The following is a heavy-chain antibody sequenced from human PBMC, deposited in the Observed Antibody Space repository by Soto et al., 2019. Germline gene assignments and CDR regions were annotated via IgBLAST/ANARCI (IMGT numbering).Heavy chain of an antibody. V-gene: IGHV3-30-3*01. Sequence: QVQLVESGGGVVQPGRSLRLSCAASGFTFSSYAMHWVRQAPGKGLEWVAVISYDGSNKYYADSVKGRFTISRDNSKNTLYLQMNSLRAEDTDVYYCGREEALPIVDTAMVANPGEHNWFDPWGQGTLVTVSS. D-gene: IGHD5-18*01. CDR2: ISYDGSNK. J-gene: IGHJ5*02. CDR1: GFTFSSYA. CDR3: GREEALPIVDTAMVANPGEHNWFDP.